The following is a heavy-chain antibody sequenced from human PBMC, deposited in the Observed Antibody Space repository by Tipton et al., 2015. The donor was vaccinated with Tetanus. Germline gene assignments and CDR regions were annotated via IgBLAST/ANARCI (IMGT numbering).Heavy chain of an antibody. V-gene: IGHV3-23*01. CDR3: AREAVSGYDPRFDY. CDR1: GFTFSSFA. CDR2: ISPSGDAT. J-gene: IGHJ4*02. D-gene: IGHD5-12*01. Sequence: SLRLSCEASGFTFSSFAMSWVRQAPGKGLEWVSAISPSGDATFHADSVKGRLIISRDSSKNTFFLQMNSLRAEDTAVYYCAREAVSGYDPRFDYWGQGTLVTVSS.